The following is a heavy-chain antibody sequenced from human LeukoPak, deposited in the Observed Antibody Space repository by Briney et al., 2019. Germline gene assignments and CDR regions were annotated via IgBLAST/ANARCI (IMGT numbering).Heavy chain of an antibody. J-gene: IGHJ6*03. CDR1: GFTFSSYA. CDR2: ISGSGGST. CDR3: AKGEQKLVLFYSMDV. V-gene: IGHV3-23*01. D-gene: IGHD6-13*01. Sequence: GGSLRLSCAASGFTFSSYAMSWVRQAPGKGLEWVSAISGSGGSTYYADSVKGRFTISRDNSKNTLYLQMNSLRAEDTAVYYCAKGEQKLVLFYSMDVWGKGTMVTVSS.